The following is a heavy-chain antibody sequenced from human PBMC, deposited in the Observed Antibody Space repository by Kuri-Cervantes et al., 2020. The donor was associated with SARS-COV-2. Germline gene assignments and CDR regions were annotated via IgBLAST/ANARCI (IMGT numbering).Heavy chain of an antibody. CDR2: IYYSGST. D-gene: IGHD3-3*01. CDR3: ARYNSDYDFWSGYSIRWFDP. CDR1: GGSISSSSYY. V-gene: IGHV4-39*07. Sequence: ESLKISCTVSGGSISSSSYYWGWIRQPPGKGLEWIGSIYYSGSTYYNPSLKSRVTISVDTSKNQFSLKLSSVTAADTAVYYCARYNSDYDFWSGYSIRWFDPWGQGTLVTVSS. J-gene: IGHJ5*02.